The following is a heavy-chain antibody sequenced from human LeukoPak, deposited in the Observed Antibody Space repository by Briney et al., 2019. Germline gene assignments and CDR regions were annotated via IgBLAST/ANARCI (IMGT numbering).Heavy chain of an antibody. CDR1: GFTFSTYG. CDR3: ARYYGSGRGYYGLDV. CDR2: IPYDGSNK. Sequence: GGSLRLSCEASGFTFSTYGMHWVRQAPGKGLEWITLIPYDGSNKYYADSVKGRFAISRDNSKNTLYLQMNSLRAEDTAVYYCARYYGSGRGYYGLDVWGQGTTVTVFS. J-gene: IGHJ6*02. D-gene: IGHD3-10*01. V-gene: IGHV3-30*03.